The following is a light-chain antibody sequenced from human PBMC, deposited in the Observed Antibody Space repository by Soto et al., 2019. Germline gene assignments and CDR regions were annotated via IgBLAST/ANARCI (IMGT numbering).Light chain of an antibody. CDR3: QQYNNWPPVT. J-gene: IGKJ1*01. CDR1: QSVSSS. Sequence: EIVVTQSPSTLSASPGERVTLSCRASQSVSSSLAFYQQRPGQAPRLLIDDTSTRAAGIPARFSGSWSGTEFTLTISSLQSEDFAVYYCQQYNNWPPVTFGQGTKVDIK. CDR2: DTS. V-gene: IGKV3-15*01.